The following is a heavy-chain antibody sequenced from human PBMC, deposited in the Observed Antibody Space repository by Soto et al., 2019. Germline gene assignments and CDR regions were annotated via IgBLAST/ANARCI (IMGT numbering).Heavy chain of an antibody. V-gene: IGHV3-23*01. CDR2: ISGSGGST. CDR3: AKAASLVMNSNDYFDY. CDR1: GFTFSSYA. D-gene: IGHD4-4*01. Sequence: GGSLRLSCAASGFTFSSYAMSWVRQAPGKGLEWVSAISGSGGSTYYADSVKGRFTISRDNSKNTLYLQMNSLRAEDTAVYYCAKAASLVMNSNDYFDYWGQGTLVTVSS. J-gene: IGHJ4*02.